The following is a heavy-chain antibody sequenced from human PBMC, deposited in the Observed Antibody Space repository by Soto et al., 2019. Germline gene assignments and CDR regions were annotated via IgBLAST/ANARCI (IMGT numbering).Heavy chain of an antibody. CDR1: GGSFSGYY. J-gene: IGHJ6*02. CDR3: ARGTTYYDFWSGYRGPNYYYYGMDV. CDR2: INHSGST. Sequence: SETLSLTCAVYGGSFSGYYWSWIRQPPGKGLEWIGEINHSGSTNYNPSLKSRVTISVDTSKNQFSLKLSSVTAADTAVYYCARGTTYYDFWSGYRGPNYYYYGMDVWGQGTTVTVSS. D-gene: IGHD3-3*01. V-gene: IGHV4-34*01.